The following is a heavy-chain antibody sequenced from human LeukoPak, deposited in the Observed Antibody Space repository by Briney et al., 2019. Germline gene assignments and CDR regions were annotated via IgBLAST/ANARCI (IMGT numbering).Heavy chain of an antibody. CDR1: GGFITSGIRW. Sequence: PSETLSLTCTVSGGFITSGIRWWSWARQTPGKGLEWIGEIYQSGTTNYKPSLKSRVTMSLDKSRNLFSLQLSSVTAADTAVYYCATYFYGDYALHYFDYWGQGALVTVSS. V-gene: IGHV4-4*02. J-gene: IGHJ4*02. CDR3: ATYFYGDYALHYFDY. D-gene: IGHD4-17*01. CDR2: IYQSGTT.